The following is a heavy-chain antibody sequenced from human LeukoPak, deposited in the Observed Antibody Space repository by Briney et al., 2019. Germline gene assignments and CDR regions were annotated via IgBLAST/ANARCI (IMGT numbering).Heavy chain of an antibody. CDR3: ASKWRNFDY. CDR1: GFTFSSYW. D-gene: IGHD5-12*01. CDR2: IKQDGSEE. V-gene: IGHV3-7*01. J-gene: IGHJ4*02. Sequence: GGSLRLSCAASGFTFSSYWMTWVRQAPGKGLEWVANIKQDGSEEYYVDSVKGRFTISRDNAKNSLYLQMNSLRAEDTAVYYCASKWRNFDYWGQGTLVTVSS.